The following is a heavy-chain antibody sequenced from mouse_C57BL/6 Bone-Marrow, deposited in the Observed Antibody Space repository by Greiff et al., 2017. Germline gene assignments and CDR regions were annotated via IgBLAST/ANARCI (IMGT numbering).Heavy chain of an antibody. D-gene: IGHD1-1*01. Sequence: QVQLQQSGAELVKPGASVKLSCKASGYTFTSYWMHWVKQRPGQGLEWIGMIHPNSGSTNYNEKFKSKATLTVDKSSSTAYMQLSSLTSEDSAVYDCARSDYYGGDFDYWGQGTTLTVSS. CDR3: ARSDYYGGDFDY. CDR1: GYTFTSYW. CDR2: IHPNSGST. V-gene: IGHV1-64*01. J-gene: IGHJ2*01.